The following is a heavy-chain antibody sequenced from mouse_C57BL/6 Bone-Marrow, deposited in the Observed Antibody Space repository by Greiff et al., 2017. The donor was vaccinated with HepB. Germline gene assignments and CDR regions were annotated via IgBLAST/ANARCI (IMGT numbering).Heavy chain of an antibody. CDR2: ISSGSSTI. Sequence: EVQLVESGGGLVKPGGSLKLSCAASGFTFSDYGMHWVRQAPEKGLEWVAYISSGSSTIYYADTVKGRFTISRDKAKNTLFLQMTSLRSEDTAMYYCARKPVYYYGSRYWYFDVWGTGTTVTVSS. J-gene: IGHJ1*03. CDR1: GFTFSDYG. CDR3: ARKPVYYYGSRYWYFDV. V-gene: IGHV5-17*01. D-gene: IGHD1-1*01.